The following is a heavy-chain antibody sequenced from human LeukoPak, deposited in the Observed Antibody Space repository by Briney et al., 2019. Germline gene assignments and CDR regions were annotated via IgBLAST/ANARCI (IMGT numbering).Heavy chain of an antibody. CDR2: INHSGST. CDR3: AREDPYCSGGSCYNY. D-gene: IGHD2-15*01. Sequence: PSETLSLTCAVYGGSFSGYYWSWIRQPPGKGLEWIGEINHSGSTNYNPSLKSRVTISVDTSKNQFSLKLSSVTAADTAVYYCAREDPYCSGGSCYNYWGQGTLVTVSS. CDR1: GGSFSGYY. J-gene: IGHJ4*02. V-gene: IGHV4-34*01.